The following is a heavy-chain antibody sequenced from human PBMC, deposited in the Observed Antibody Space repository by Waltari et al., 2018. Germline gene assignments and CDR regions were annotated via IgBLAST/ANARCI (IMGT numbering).Heavy chain of an antibody. CDR1: GFTFSSYA. D-gene: IGHD2-15*01. Sequence: EVQLVESGGGLVQPGGSLRLSCAASGFTFSSYAMSWVRQAPGKGLGWVSAIRGSGGSTYYADSVKGRCTSSRDNSKNTLYLQMNSLRAEDTAVYYCARQDSTGWFDPWGQGTLVTVSS. J-gene: IGHJ5*02. CDR2: IRGSGGST. V-gene: IGHV3-23*04. CDR3: ARQDSTGWFDP.